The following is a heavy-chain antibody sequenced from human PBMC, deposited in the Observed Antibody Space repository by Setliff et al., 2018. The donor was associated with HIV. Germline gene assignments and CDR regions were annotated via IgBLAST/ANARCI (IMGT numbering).Heavy chain of an antibody. V-gene: IGHV1-18*01. CDR1: GYTFTSYA. Sequence: ASVKVSCKASGYTFTSYAISWVRQAPGQGLEWMGWIRAYNGNTNYAQKLQGRVTMTTDTSTSTAYMELRSLRSDDTAVYYCARESEGYYDSSGYLDHWGQGTLVTVSS. CDR2: IRAYNGNT. CDR3: ARESEGYYDSSGYLDH. D-gene: IGHD3-22*01. J-gene: IGHJ4*02.